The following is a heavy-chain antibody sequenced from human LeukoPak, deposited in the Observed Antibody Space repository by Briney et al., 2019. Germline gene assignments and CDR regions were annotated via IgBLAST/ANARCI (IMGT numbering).Heavy chain of an antibody. V-gene: IGHV3-74*01. Sequence: GGSLRLSCAASGFTFSSYWMHWVRQAPGKGLVWVSLINNDESTTTYADSVKGRFTISRDNTKNTLYLQMKSLRAEDTAVYYCARDSIAARGDIDYWGQGTLVTVSS. CDR2: INNDESTT. CDR1: GFTFSSYW. D-gene: IGHD6-13*01. CDR3: ARDSIAARGDIDY. J-gene: IGHJ4*02.